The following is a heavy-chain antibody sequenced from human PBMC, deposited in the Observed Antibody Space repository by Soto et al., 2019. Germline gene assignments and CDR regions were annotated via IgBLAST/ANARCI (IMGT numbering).Heavy chain of an antibody. Sequence: QVQLQESGPGLVKPSQTLSLTCTVSGGSISSGDYYWSWIRQPPGKGLEWIGYIYYSGSTYYNPSRKSRVTVSVDTSKNHFSLKLSSVTAEDTAVYYCARVSQNYYYDLVTFDYWGQGTLVTVSS. J-gene: IGHJ4*02. CDR2: IYYSGST. CDR1: GGSISSGDYY. D-gene: IGHD3-22*01. V-gene: IGHV4-30-4*01. CDR3: ARVSQNYYYDLVTFDY.